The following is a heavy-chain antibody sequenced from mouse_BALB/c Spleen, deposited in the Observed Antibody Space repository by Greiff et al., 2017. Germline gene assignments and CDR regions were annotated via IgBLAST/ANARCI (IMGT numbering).Heavy chain of an antibody. CDR2: ISSGGSYT. V-gene: IGHV5-6*02. J-gene: IGHJ4*01. Sequence: EVKVVESGGDLVKPGGSLKLSCAASGFTFSSYGMSWVRQTPDKRLEWVATISSGGSYTYYPDSVKGRFTISRDNAKNTLYLQMSSLKSEDTAMYYCARRSLPHYAMDYWGQGTSVTVSS. CDR1: GFTFSSYG. CDR3: ARRSLPHYAMDY. D-gene: IGHD1-2*01.